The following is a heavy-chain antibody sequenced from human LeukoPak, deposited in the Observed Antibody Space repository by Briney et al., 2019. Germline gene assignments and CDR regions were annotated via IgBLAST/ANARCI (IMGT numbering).Heavy chain of an antibody. J-gene: IGHJ3*01. V-gene: IGHV1-18*04. CDR2: ISTYNGNT. Sequence: VASVKVSCKASGYTFTGYYMHWVRQAPGQGLEWMGWISTYNGNTHYAQKFQGRVTMTTDTSTNIAYLELRDLRSDDTAVYYCARTQWLEDAFDFWGQGTAVTVSS. D-gene: IGHD6-19*01. CDR1: GYTFTGYY. CDR3: ARTQWLEDAFDF.